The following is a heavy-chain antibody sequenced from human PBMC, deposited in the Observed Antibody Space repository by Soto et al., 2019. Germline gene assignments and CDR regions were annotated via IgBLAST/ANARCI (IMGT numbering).Heavy chain of an antibody. V-gene: IGHV1-2*04. CDR3: ASANRDYSNYDYYYGMDV. CDR1: GYTFTGYY. Sequence: ASVKVSCKASGYTFTGYYMHWVRQAPGQGLEWMGWINPNSGGTNYAQKFQGWVTMTRDTSISTAYMELSRLRSDDTAVYYCASANRDYSNYDYYYGMDVWGQGTTVTVSS. D-gene: IGHD4-4*01. CDR2: INPNSGGT. J-gene: IGHJ6*02.